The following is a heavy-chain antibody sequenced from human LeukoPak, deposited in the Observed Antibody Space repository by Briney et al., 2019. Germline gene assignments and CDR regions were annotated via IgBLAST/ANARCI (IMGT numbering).Heavy chain of an antibody. V-gene: IGHV1-18*01. CDR2: ISAYNGNT. CDR1: GYTFTSYG. J-gene: IGHJ4*02. Sequence: ASVTVSCKASGYTFTSYGISWVRQAPGQGLEWMGWISAYNGNTNYAQKPQGRVTMTTDTSTSTAYMELRSLRSDDTAVYYCARDMYVYYFDYWGQGTLVTVSS. D-gene: IGHD2-8*01. CDR3: ARDMYVYYFDY.